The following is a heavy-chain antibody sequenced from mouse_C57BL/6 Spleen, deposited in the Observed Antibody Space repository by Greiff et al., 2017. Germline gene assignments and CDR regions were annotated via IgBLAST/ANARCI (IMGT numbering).Heavy chain of an antibody. CDR2: ISSGGDYI. J-gene: IGHJ3*01. Sequence: EVQLVESGEGLVKPGGSLKLSCAASGFTFSSYAMSWVRQTPEKRLEWVAYISSGGDYIYYADTVKGRFTISRDNARNTLYLQMSSLKSGDTAMYYCTGDLYDYDDRTFLFAYWGQGTLVTVSA. D-gene: IGHD2-4*01. V-gene: IGHV5-9-1*02. CDR1: GFTFSSYA. CDR3: TGDLYDYDDRTFLFAY.